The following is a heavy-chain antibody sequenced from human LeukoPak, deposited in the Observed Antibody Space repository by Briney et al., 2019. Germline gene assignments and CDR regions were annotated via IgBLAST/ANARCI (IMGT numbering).Heavy chain of an antibody. J-gene: IGHJ4*02. CDR3: AREWSGFGELPDN. V-gene: IGHV3-74*01. CDR2: INSDGSST. CDR1: GFTFNTYT. D-gene: IGHD3-10*01. Sequence: GGSLRLSCAASGFTFNTYTMNWVRQAPGKGLVWVSRINSDGSSTTYADSVKGRFTTSRDNAKNTLYLQMNSLRADDTAVYYCAREWSGFGELPDNWGQGTLVTVS.